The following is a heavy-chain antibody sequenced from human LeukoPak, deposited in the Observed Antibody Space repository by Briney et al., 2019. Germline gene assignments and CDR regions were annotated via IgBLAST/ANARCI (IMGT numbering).Heavy chain of an antibody. V-gene: IGHV3-48*04. J-gene: IGHJ3*02. CDR2: ISSSSTI. Sequence: GGSLRLSCAASGFTFSSYSMNWVRQAPGKWLEWVSYISSSSTIYYADSVKGRFTISRDNAKNSLYLQMNSLRAEDTAVYYCARKGSSRDSLEAFDIWGQGTMVTVSS. CDR3: ARKGSSRDSLEAFDI. D-gene: IGHD2-2*01. CDR1: GFTFSSYS.